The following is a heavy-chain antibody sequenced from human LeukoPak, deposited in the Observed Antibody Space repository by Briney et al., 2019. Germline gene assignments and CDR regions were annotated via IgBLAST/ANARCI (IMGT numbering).Heavy chain of an antibody. D-gene: IGHD5-24*01. Sequence: GGSLRLSCAASGFTFSSYWMNWVRQAPGKGPEWVANIKQDGSEKDYVDPVKGRFTISRDNAKNSLYLQLNSLRAEDTAVYYCARVDDYYYYMDVWGKGTTVTISS. CDR1: GFTFSSYW. V-gene: IGHV3-7*01. J-gene: IGHJ6*03. CDR2: IKQDGSEK. CDR3: ARVDDYYYYMDV.